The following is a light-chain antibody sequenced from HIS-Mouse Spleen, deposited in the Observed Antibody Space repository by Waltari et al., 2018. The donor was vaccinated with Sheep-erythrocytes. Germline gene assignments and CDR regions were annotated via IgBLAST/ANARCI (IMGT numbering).Light chain of an antibody. J-gene: IGLJ1*01. V-gene: IGLV2-8*01. CDR1: SSDAGGYNY. Sequence: QSALTQPPSASGSPGQSVTISCTGTSSDAGGYNYVSWYQQHPGKAPKLMIYEVSTRPAGVPDRFSGSKSGYAASLTVSGLQAEDEADYYCSPYAGSNNYVFGTGTKVTVL. CDR3: SPYAGSNNYV. CDR2: EVS.